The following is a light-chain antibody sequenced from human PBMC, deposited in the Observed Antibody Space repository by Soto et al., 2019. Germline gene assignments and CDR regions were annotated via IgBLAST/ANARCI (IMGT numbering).Light chain of an antibody. CDR1: SSDIGAYNY. CDR2: EVG. J-gene: IGLJ3*02. Sequence: QSALTQPASVSGSPGQSITISCTGTSSDIGAYNYVSWYQQHPGKAPTLMIYEVGNRPSGAPNRFSGSKSGNTASLTISGLQAEDEADYYCSSYTTSSTWVFGGGTKLTVL. V-gene: IGLV2-14*01. CDR3: SSYTTSSTWV.